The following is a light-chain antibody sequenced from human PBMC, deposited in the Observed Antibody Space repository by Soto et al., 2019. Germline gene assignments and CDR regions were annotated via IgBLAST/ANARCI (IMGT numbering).Light chain of an antibody. V-gene: IGLV1-44*01. CDR2: NNN. CDR1: SSNIGSNT. J-gene: IGLJ1*01. Sequence: QSVLTQPPSASGTPGQRVTISCSGSSSNIGSNTVNWYQQLPGTAPKLLIYNNNQRPSGVPDRFSGSKSGTSASLAISGLQSGDEADYYCAAWDDILNGYVFAIGTKATVL. CDR3: AAWDDILNGYV.